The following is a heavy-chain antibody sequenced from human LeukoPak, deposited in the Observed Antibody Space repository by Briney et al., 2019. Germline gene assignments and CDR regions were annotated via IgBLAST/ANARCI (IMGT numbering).Heavy chain of an antibody. CDR3: ARNRGDNTFDY. CDR2: VYPGDSNT. V-gene: IGHV5-51*01. CDR1: GYSFTSYW. D-gene: IGHD3-10*01. Sequence: GESLKISCKGSGYSFTSYWIAWVRQMAGKGLEWMGIVYPGDSNTRYSPSFEGQVTISADKSMNTAYLQWSSLKASDTAMYYCARNRGDNTFDYWGQGTLVTVSS. J-gene: IGHJ4*02.